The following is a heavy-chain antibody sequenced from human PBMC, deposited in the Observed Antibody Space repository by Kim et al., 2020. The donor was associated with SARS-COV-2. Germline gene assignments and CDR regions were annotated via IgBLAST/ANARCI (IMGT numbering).Heavy chain of an antibody. D-gene: IGHD3-22*01. Sequence: GGSLRLSCAASGFTFSNYGMQWVRQAPGKGLKWVALIWYDGSNKYYADSVKGRFTISRDNSKNTLYLQMSSLRAEDTAVYYCTRGDYYDSSGYYLANAFDIWGQGTMVTVSS. V-gene: IGHV3-33*01. CDR3: TRGDYYDSSGYYLANAFDI. J-gene: IGHJ3*02. CDR1: GFTFSNYG. CDR2: IWYDGSNK.